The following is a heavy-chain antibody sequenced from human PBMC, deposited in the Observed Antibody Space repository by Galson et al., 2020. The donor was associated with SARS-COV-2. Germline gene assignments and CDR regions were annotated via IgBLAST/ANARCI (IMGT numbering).Heavy chain of an antibody. Sequence: GESLRLSCAASGFTISDYDMPWVRQASGKSLEWVSLAGSVGDTYYLGSVKGRFIISRDNAKSSLYLQMNSLTAGDTAIYYCTRGQVGNAFDIWGQGTLVTVSS. D-gene: IGHD1-26*01. CDR1: GFTISDYD. J-gene: IGHJ3*02. CDR3: TRGQVGNAFDI. CDR2: AGSVGDT. V-gene: IGHV3-13*01.